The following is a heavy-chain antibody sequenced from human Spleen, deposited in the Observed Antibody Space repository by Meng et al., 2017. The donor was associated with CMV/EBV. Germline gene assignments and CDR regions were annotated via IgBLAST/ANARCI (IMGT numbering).Heavy chain of an antibody. V-gene: IGHV4-34*01. CDR3: ARGPTARRKAWFDP. J-gene: IGHJ5*02. D-gene: IGHD6-25*01. CDR1: GGSFSGYY. Sequence: VEPQAAGQGLLNLSEALSLTSCVYGGSFSGYYWSWVRQPPGKGLEWIGEINHSGSTNYNPSLKSRVTISVDTSKNQFSLKLSSVTAADTAVYYCARGPTARRKAWFDPWGQGTLVTVSS. CDR2: INHSGST.